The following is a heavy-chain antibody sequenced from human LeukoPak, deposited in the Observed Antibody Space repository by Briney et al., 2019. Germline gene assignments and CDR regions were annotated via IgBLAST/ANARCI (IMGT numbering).Heavy chain of an antibody. J-gene: IGHJ4*02. CDR2: IRSKAYGGTT. D-gene: IGHD3-3*01. CDR3: TTVFRPYYDFWSGFDY. CDR1: GGSISSYY. Sequence: LSLTCTVSGGSISSYYWSWFRQAPGKGLEWVGFIRSKAYGGTTEYAASVKGRFTISRDDSKSIAYLQMNSLKTEDTAVYYCTTVFRPYYDFWSGFDYWGQGTLVTVSS. V-gene: IGHV3-49*03.